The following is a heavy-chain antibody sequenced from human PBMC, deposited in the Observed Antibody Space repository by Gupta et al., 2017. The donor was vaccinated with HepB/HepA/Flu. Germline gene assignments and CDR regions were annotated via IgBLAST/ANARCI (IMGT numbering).Heavy chain of an antibody. Sequence: QLQLQESGPGLVKPSETLSLTCTVSGGSISSSSYYWGWIRQPPGKGLEWIGSIYYSGSTYYNPSLKSRVTISVDTSKNQFSLKLSSVTAADTAVYYCARLPYYYDSSGYSYYYYYMDVWGKGTTVTVSS. CDR2: IYYSGST. V-gene: IGHV4-39*01. D-gene: IGHD3-22*01. CDR1: GGSISSSSYY. J-gene: IGHJ6*03. CDR3: ARLPYYYDSSGYSYYYYYMDV.